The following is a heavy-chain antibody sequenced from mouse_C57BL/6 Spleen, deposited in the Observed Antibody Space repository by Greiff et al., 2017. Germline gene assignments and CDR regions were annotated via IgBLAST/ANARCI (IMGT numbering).Heavy chain of an antibody. CDR2: IDPSDSET. CDR3: ASPYYGSSYDGYFDV. J-gene: IGHJ1*03. Sequence: QVQLQQPGAELVRPGSSVKLSCKASGYTFTSYWMHWVKQRPIQGLEWIGNIDPSDSETHYNQKFKDKATLTVDKSSSTAYMQLSSLTSEDSAVYYCASPYYGSSYDGYFDVWGTGTTVTVSS. V-gene: IGHV1-52*01. CDR1: GYTFTSYW. D-gene: IGHD1-1*01.